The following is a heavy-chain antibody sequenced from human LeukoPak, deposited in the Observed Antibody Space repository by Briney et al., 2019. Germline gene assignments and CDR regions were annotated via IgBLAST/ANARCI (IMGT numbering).Heavy chain of an antibody. CDR2: ISAYNGNT. CDR3: ARGGWHRGLYYYYMDV. Sequence: ASVKVSCKASGYTFTSYGISWVRQAPGQGLEWMGWISAYNGNTNYAQKFQGRVTITADESTSTAYMELSSLRSEDTAVYYCARGGWHRGLYYYYMDVWGKGTTVTISS. D-gene: IGHD6-19*01. CDR1: GYTFTSYG. V-gene: IGHV1-18*01. J-gene: IGHJ6*03.